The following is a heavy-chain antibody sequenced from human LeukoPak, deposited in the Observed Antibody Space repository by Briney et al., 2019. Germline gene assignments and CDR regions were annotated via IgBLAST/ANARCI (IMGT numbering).Heavy chain of an antibody. CDR3: ARGGGGYSGSYFFY. CDR1: GDSISGGGYY. CDR2: IYYSGTT. J-gene: IGHJ4*02. V-gene: IGHV4-31*03. D-gene: IGHD1-26*01. Sequence: DPSQTLSLTCSVSGDSISGGGYYWSWIRQHPGKGLEWIGYIYYSGTTYYNPSLLSRVSISVDTSKNQFSLKLSSVTAADTAVYFCARGGGGYSGSYFFYWGQGALVTVSS.